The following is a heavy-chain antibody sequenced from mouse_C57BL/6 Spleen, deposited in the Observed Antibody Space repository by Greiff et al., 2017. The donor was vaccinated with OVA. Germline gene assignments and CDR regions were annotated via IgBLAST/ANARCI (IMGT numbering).Heavy chain of an antibody. CDR1: GYTFTSYW. V-gene: IGHV1-52*01. CDR3: ARSYYSNNFFDY. CDR2: IDPSDSET. Sequence: QVQLQQPGAELVRPGSSVKLSCKASGYTFTSYWMHWVKQRPIQGLEWIGNIDPSDSETHYNQKFKDKATLTVDKSSSTAYMQLSSLTSEDSAVYDCARSYYSNNFFDYWGQGTTLTVSS. J-gene: IGHJ2*01. D-gene: IGHD2-5*01.